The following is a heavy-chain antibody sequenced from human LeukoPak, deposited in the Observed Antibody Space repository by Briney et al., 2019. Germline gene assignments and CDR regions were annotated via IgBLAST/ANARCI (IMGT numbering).Heavy chain of an antibody. Sequence: PSETLSLTCAVYGGSFSGYYWNWIRQPPGKGLEWIGEINHSGSTNYNPSLKSRVTISVDTSKNQFSLKLSSVTAADTAVYYCARSEVYYYDSSGYRPTYFDYWGQGTLVTVSS. V-gene: IGHV4-34*01. CDR2: INHSGST. J-gene: IGHJ4*02. CDR3: ARSEVYYYDSSGYRPTYFDY. CDR1: GGSFSGYY. D-gene: IGHD3-22*01.